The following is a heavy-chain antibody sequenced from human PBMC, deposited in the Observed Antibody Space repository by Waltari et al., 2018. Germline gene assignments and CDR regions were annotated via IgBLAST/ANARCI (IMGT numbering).Heavy chain of an antibody. D-gene: IGHD1-26*01. Sequence: QVPLVQSGAEVKKPGSSVKVSCKASGGTFSSYAIFGTANYAQKFQGRVTITADKSTSTAYMELSSLRSEDTAVYYCASGSGSRDYWGQGTLVTVSS. CDR1: GGTFSSYA. CDR2: FGTA. V-gene: IGHV1-69*14. J-gene: IGHJ4*02. CDR3: ASGSGSRDY.